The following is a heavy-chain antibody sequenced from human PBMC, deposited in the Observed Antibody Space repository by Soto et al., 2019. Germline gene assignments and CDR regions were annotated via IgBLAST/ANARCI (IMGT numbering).Heavy chain of an antibody. Sequence: QVQLVQSGAEVKKPGSSVKVSCKASGGSFSTYTINWVRQAPGQGLEWMGRIIPVIGIGNYAQKFKGRVTITADKSTSTAYMELSSLRSEDTAVYYCAGEDYDYSYVDVWGKGTTVTVSS. CDR2: IIPVIGIG. CDR1: GGSFSTYT. V-gene: IGHV1-69*08. CDR3: AGEDYDYSYVDV. J-gene: IGHJ6*03.